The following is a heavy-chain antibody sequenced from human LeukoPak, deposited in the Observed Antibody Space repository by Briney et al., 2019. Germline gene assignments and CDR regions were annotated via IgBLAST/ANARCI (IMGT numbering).Heavy chain of an antibody. Sequence: SVKVSCKASGYTFTSYAMNWVRQAPGQGLEWMGRIIPMLGTVSYAQKFQGRVTIIADKFTSTAYMELTSLRSEDTAMYYCARDQKVGATPYFGMDVWGQGTTVTVSS. J-gene: IGHJ6*02. V-gene: IGHV1-69*04. D-gene: IGHD1-26*01. CDR1: GYTFTSYA. CDR2: IIPMLGTV. CDR3: ARDQKVGATPYFGMDV.